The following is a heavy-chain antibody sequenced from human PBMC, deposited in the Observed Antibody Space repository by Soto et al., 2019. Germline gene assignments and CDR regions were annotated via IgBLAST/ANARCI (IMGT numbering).Heavy chain of an antibody. CDR2: INPNSGGR. CDR3: ASPRTYYYDSSGYLSPDFDY. D-gene: IGHD3-22*01. CDR1: GYTFTVYD. V-gene: IGHV1-2*02. Sequence: GXPVKVACKASGYTFTVYDMHCVRQDPVQGLEWMGWINPNSGGRNYSQKFQGRVTMTRDTSIGTDYMELGRLRSDDLAVYYCASPRTYYYDSSGYLSPDFDYSGQGTLLTVSS. J-gene: IGHJ4*02.